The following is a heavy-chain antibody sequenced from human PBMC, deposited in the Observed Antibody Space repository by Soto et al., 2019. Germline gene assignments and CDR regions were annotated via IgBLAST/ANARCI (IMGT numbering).Heavy chain of an antibody. V-gene: IGHV1-69*06. J-gene: IGHJ6*02. Sequence: QVQLVQSGAEVKKPGSSVKVSCKTSGGTFDNYAINWVRQAPGQGLEWMGGIIPIFGALNYAQKFQGRVTITADKSTSTAYMELGSLTSEDMAVYYCARRAVAPAPIGYFHYHLDVWGQGTTVTVSS. CDR2: IIPIFGAL. CDR1: GGTFDNYA. CDR3: ARRAVAPAPIGYFHYHLDV. D-gene: IGHD2-2*02.